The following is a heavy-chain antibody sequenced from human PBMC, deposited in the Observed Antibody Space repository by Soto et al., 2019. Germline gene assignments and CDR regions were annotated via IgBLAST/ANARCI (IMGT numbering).Heavy chain of an antibody. CDR2: ISYDGSNK. CDR1: GFTFSSYA. D-gene: IGHD3-10*01. Sequence: QVQLVESGGGVVQPGRSLRLSCAASGFTFSSYARHWVRQAPGKGLEWVAVISYDGSNKYYADSVKGRFTISRDNSKNTLYLQMNSLRAEDTAVYYCARGSYYGSGRYDWFDPWGQGTLVTVSS. J-gene: IGHJ5*02. V-gene: IGHV3-30-3*01. CDR3: ARGSYYGSGRYDWFDP.